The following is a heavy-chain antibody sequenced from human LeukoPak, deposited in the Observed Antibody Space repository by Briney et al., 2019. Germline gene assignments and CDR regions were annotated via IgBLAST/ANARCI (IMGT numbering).Heavy chain of an antibody. V-gene: IGHV4-39*01. J-gene: IGHJ4*02. CDR1: GGSISSSSYY. Sequence: PSETLSLTCTVSGGSISSSSYYWGWIRQPPGKGLEWIGSIYYSGSTYYNPSLKSRVTISVATSKNQFSLKLSSVTAAETAVYYCARLPSSGYYFDYWGQGTLVTVSS. CDR2: IYYSGST. CDR3: ARLPSSGYYFDY. D-gene: IGHD3-22*01.